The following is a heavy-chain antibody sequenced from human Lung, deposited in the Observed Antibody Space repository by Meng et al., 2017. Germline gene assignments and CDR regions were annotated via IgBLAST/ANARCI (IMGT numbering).Heavy chain of an antibody. Sequence: QGQPQLWGAGLLKPSETLSLTCVVSGGSFSDYYWSWIRQPPGKGLEWIGEINHSGSTNYNPSLESRATISVDTSQNNLSLKLSSVTAADSAVYYCARGPTTMAHDFDYWGQGTLVTVSS. V-gene: IGHV4-34*01. CDR1: GGSFSDYY. J-gene: IGHJ4*02. D-gene: IGHD4-11*01. CDR2: INHSGST. CDR3: ARGPTTMAHDFDY.